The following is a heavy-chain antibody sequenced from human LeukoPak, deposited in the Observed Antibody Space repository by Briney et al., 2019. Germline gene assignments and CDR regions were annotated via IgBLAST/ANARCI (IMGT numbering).Heavy chain of an antibody. CDR3: ARERGFDYLAYFDY. CDR1: GDSISSSNYY. V-gene: IGHV4-39*07. J-gene: IGHJ4*02. CDR2: IYYSGNT. D-gene: IGHD3-9*01. Sequence: SETLSLTCTVSGDSISSSNYYWGWIRQPPGKGLEWIGSIYYSGNTYYNPSLKSRVTISVDTSKNQFSLKLSSVTAADTAVYYCARERGFDYLAYFDYWGQGTLVTVSS.